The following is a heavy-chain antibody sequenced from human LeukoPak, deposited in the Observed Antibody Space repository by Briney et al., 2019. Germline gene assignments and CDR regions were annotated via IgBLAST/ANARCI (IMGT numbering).Heavy chain of an antibody. CDR2: IIPILGIA. Sequence: SVKVSCKASGYTFTGYYMHWVRQAPGQGLEWMGRIIPILGIANYAQKFQGRVTITADKSTSTAYMELSSLRSEDTAVYYCARDMGDGYSYGYDYWGQGTLVTVSS. V-gene: IGHV1-69*04. J-gene: IGHJ4*02. CDR3: ARDMGDGYSYGYDY. D-gene: IGHD5-18*01. CDR1: GYTFTGYY.